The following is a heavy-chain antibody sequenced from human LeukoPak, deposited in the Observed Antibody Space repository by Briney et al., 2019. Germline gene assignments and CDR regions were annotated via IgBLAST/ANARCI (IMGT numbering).Heavy chain of an antibody. J-gene: IGHJ5*02. CDR2: ISAYNGNT. Sequence: ASVKVSCKASGGTFSSYAISWVRQAPGQGLEWMGWISAYNGNTNYAQKFQGRVTMTTDTSTGTAYMELGSLRSDDTAVYYCARRHCTSASCYVGVWFDPWGQGTLVTVSS. CDR3: ARRHCTSASCYVGVWFDP. D-gene: IGHD2-2*01. V-gene: IGHV1-18*01. CDR1: GGTFSSYA.